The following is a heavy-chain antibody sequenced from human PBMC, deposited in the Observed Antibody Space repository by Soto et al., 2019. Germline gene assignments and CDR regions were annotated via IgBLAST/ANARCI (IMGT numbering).Heavy chain of an antibody. CDR3: ARSPYGARQYNWFDP. CDR1: GGSLSNYY. J-gene: IGHJ5*02. Sequence: QVQLQESGPGLVKPSETLSLTCTVSGGSLSNYYWNWIRQPPGKALEWIAYIYYSGSTNYNPSLKSRVPISVDTSKNQFSLKLSSVTAADTAMYYCARSPYGARQYNWFDPWGQGTLVTVSS. V-gene: IGHV4-59*08. CDR2: IYYSGST. D-gene: IGHD4-17*01.